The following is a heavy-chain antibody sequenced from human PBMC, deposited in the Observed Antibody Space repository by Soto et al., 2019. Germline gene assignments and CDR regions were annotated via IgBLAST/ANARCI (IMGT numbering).Heavy chain of an antibody. J-gene: IGHJ3*02. CDR2: MNPNSGNT. V-gene: IGHV1-8*01. CDR1: GYTFTSYD. CDR3: ERGRSKRLTYAFDI. D-gene: IGHD6-19*01. Sequence: ASVKVSCKASGYTFTSYDSNWVRQATGQGLEWMGWMNPNSGNTGYAQKFQGRVTMTRNPSISTAYMELSSLRSEDTAVYYCERGRSKRLTYAFDIWGQGTMVTVSS.